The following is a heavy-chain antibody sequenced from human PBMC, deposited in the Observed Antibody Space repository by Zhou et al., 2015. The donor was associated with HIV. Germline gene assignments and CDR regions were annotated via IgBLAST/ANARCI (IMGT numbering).Heavy chain of an antibody. Sequence: QVQLVQSGAEVKKPGSSVKVSCKASGGTFSSYAISWVRQAPGQGLEWMGGIIPIFGTANYAQKFQGRVTITADESTSTAYMELSSLRSEDTAVYYCARVPCGVTLLGFDVTWGHGNPRSPVSS. CDR1: GGTFSSYA. CDR2: IIPIFGTA. V-gene: IGHV1-69*01. D-gene: IGHD2-21*01. J-gene: IGHJ5*02. CDR3: ARVPCGVTLLGFDVT.